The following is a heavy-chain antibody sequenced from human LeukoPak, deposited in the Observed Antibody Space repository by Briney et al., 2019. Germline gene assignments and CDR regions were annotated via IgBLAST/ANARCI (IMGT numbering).Heavy chain of an antibody. D-gene: IGHD3-9*01. J-gene: IGHJ2*01. Sequence: SETLSLTCTVSGGSISSYYWSWIRQPPGKGLEWIGYIYYSGSTNYNPSLKSRVTISVDTSKNQFSLKLSSVTAADTAVYYCARGRYDILTGYYSYWYFDLWGRGTLVTVSS. V-gene: IGHV4-59*01. CDR3: ARGRYDILTGYYSYWYFDL. CDR1: GGSISSYY. CDR2: IYYSGST.